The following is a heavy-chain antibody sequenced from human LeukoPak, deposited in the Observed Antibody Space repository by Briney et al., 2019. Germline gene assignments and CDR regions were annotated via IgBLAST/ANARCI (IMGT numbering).Heavy chain of an antibody. CDR1: GFTFSSYW. CDR3: ARGRPHGNDY. J-gene: IGHJ4*02. D-gene: IGHD4-23*01. Sequence: GGSLRLSCAASGFTFSSYWMNWVRQVPGKGLVWVLRIVSDGSNTNYADSVKGRFTISRDNAKNTLYLQMNSLRVEDTAVYYCARGRPHGNDYWGQGTLVTVSS. CDR2: IVSDGSNT. V-gene: IGHV3-74*01.